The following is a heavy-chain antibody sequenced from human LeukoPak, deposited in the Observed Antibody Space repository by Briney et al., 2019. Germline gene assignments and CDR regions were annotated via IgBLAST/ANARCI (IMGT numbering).Heavy chain of an antibody. V-gene: IGHV4-59*01. Sequence: SETLSLTCIASGGSISSYYWSWIRQPPGKGLEWIGYIYYSGSTNYNPSLKSRVTISVDTSKNQFSLKLSSVTAADTAVYYCARMRLRGFGVVTSSPGYFDYWGQGTLVTVSS. CDR3: ARMRLRGFGVVTSSPGYFDY. CDR2: IYYSGST. J-gene: IGHJ4*02. D-gene: IGHD3-3*01. CDR1: GGSISSYY.